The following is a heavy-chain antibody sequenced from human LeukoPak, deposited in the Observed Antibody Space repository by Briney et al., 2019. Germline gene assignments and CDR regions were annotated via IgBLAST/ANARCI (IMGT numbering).Heavy chain of an antibody. V-gene: IGHV3-30*02. Sequence: GGSLRLSCVASGFTFSSNGMHWVRQAPGKGLEWVTFIQYDGSKKYYADSVKGRFTISRDNAKNSLYLQMNSLRAEDTAVYCCARADGDMWRYGSGSYYKEYDYWGQGTLVTVSS. CDR2: IQYDGSKK. D-gene: IGHD3-10*01. CDR3: ARADGDMWRYGSGSYYKEYDY. J-gene: IGHJ4*02. CDR1: GFTFSSNG.